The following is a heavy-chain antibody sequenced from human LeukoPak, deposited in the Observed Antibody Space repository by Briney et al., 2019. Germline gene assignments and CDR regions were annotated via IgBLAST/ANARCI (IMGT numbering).Heavy chain of an antibody. CDR1: GYTFTSYD. D-gene: IGHD6-13*01. Sequence: GASVKVSCKASGYTFTSYDINWVRQATGQGLEWMGWIIPIFGTANYAQKFQGRVTITADESTSTAYMELSSLRSEDTAVYYCARFYSTEYYFDYWGQGTLVTVSS. CDR3: ARFYSTEYYFDY. J-gene: IGHJ4*02. CDR2: IIPIFGTA. V-gene: IGHV1-69*13.